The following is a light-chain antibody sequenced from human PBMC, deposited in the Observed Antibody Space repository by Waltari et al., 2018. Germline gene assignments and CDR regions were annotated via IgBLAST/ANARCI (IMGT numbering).Light chain of an antibody. J-gene: IGKJ2*01. Sequence: DIQMTQSPSYLSASAEDKVTITCRASQPISYYLNWYQQLPGRAPKPLIHVASSLQTGVPSRFSGSGSGTNFTLTISSLQPEDFATYICQQSYSLPYTFGQGT. CDR3: QQSYSLPYT. CDR1: QPISYY. CDR2: VAS. V-gene: IGKV1-39*01.